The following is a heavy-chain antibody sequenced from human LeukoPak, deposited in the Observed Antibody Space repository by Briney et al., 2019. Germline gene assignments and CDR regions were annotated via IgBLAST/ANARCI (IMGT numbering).Heavy chain of an antibody. CDR3: ARDKNWNHGGDWFDP. CDR1: GFTFSTYW. Sequence: PGGSLRLSCAASGFTFSTYWMSWVRQAPGKGLEWVANINQDGSEKYYVDSVKGRFTISRDNAKNSLYLQMNSLRAEDTAVYYCARDKNWNHGGDWFDPWGQGTLVTVSS. V-gene: IGHV3-7*01. CDR2: INQDGSEK. J-gene: IGHJ5*02. D-gene: IGHD1-14*01.